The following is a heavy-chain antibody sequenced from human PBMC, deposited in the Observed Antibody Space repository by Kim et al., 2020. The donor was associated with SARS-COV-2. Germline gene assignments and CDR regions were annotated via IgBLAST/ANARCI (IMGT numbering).Heavy chain of an antibody. V-gene: IGHV4-39*01. CDR1: GGSISSSSYY. Sequence: SETLSLTCTVSGGSISSSSYYWGWIRQPPGKGLEWIGSIYYSGSTYYNPFLKSRVTISVDTSKNQFSLKLSSVTAADTAVYYCASTGIAAAGYYCDYWGQGTLVTVSS. CDR2: IYYSGST. D-gene: IGHD6-13*01. CDR3: ASTGIAAAGYYCDY. J-gene: IGHJ4*02.